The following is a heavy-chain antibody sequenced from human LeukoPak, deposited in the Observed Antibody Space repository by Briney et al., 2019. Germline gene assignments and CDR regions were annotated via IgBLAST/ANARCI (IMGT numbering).Heavy chain of an antibody. D-gene: IGHD2-2*01. Sequence: GASVKVSCKASGYAFTSYYMHWVRQAPGQGLEWMGIINPSGGSTSYAQKFQGRVTMTRDTSTSTVYMEPSSLRSEDTAVYYCARAGVDCSSTSCYVSGDGMDVWGQGTTVTVSS. J-gene: IGHJ6*02. V-gene: IGHV1-46*01. CDR1: GYAFTSYY. CDR3: ARAGVDCSSTSCYVSGDGMDV. CDR2: INPSGGST.